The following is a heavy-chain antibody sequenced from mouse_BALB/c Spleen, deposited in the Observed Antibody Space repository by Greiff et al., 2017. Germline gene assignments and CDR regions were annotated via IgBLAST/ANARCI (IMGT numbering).Heavy chain of an antibody. J-gene: IGHJ3*01. V-gene: IGHV14-3*02. Sequence: EVQLQQSGAELVKPGASVKLSCTASGFNIKDTYMHWVKQRPEQGLEWIGRIDPANGNTKYDPKFQGKATITADTSSNTAYLQLSSLTSEDTAVYYCAWGNYGAYWGQGTLVTVSA. CDR3: AWGNYGAY. D-gene: IGHD2-1*01. CDR2: IDPANGNT. CDR1: GFNIKDTY.